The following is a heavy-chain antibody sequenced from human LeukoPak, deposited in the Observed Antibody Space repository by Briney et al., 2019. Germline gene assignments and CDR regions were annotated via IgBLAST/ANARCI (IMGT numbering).Heavy chain of an antibody. CDR3: ARVLDTGYFDY. CDR2: INPNSGGT. Sequence: GASVTVSCTVSGYTLTELSMHWVRQAPGQGLEWMGWINPNSGGTNYAQKFQGRVTMTRDTSISTAYMELSRLRSDDTAVYYCARVLDTGYFDYWGQGTLVTVSS. J-gene: IGHJ4*02. V-gene: IGHV1-2*02. CDR1: GYTLTELS. D-gene: IGHD2-8*02.